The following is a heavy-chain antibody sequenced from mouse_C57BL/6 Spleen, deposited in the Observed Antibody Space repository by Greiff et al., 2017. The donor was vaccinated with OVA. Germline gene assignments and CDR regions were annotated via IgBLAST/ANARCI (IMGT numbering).Heavy chain of an antibody. J-gene: IGHJ3*01. V-gene: IGHV1-81*01. Sequence: VKLQESGAELARPGASVKLSCKASGYTFTSYGISWVKQRTGQGLEWIGEIYPRSGNTYYNEKFKGKATLTADKSSSTAYMELRSLTSEDSAVYFCARRGSSGYVPAYWGQGTLVTVSA. CDR3: ARRGSSGYVPAY. CDR2: IYPRSGNT. D-gene: IGHD3-2*02. CDR1: GYTFTSYG.